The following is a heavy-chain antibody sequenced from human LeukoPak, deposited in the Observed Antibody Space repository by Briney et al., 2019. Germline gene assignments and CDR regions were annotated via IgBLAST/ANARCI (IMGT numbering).Heavy chain of an antibody. CDR2: LSGSGGRT. V-gene: IGHV3-23*01. J-gene: IGHJ4*02. D-gene: IGHD1-26*01. CDR1: GFTFSSYE. CDR3: AKDRVGAILYFDY. Sequence: GGSLRLSCAASGFTFSSYEMNWVRQAPGKGLEWVSALSGSGGRTYYADSLKGRFTISRDNSKNTLYLEMSSLRAEDTAIYYCAKDRVGAILYFDYWGQGSLVTVSS.